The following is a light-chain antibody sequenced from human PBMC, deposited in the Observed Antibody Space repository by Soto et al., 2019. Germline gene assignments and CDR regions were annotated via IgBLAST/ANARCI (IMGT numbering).Light chain of an antibody. CDR1: DSDIGSHNY. CDR3: SSYSRSSTLRV. Sequence: QSVLTQPAPLSGSPGQSITIFCTGTDSDIGSHNYVSWYQQHPGKAPKLMIFEVSNRPSGVSNRFSGSKSGSTASLTISGLQTEDEADYYCSSYSRSSTLRVFGSGTKVTVL. V-gene: IGLV2-14*01. J-gene: IGLJ1*01. CDR2: EVS.